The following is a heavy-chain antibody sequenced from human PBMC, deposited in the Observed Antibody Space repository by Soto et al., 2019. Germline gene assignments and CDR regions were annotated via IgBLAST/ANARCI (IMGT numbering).Heavy chain of an antibody. CDR2: ISPKSGAI. D-gene: IGHD3-10*01. CDR1: GYSLIDYY. CDR3: ETPTPLRGAMITNINFDF. Sequence: GASLKVSCKASGYSLIDYYTHWVRQAPGQGPEWMGRISPKSGAINYAQKFQGRVTLTWDTSLNTAYMELSSLRSDDSAVYYCETPTPLRGAMITNINFDFWGQGTPVTVSS. J-gene: IGHJ4*02. V-gene: IGHV1-2*02.